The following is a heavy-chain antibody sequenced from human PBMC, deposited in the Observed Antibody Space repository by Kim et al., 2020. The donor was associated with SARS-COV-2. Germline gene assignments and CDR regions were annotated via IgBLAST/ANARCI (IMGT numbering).Heavy chain of an antibody. CDR1: GYTFTSYD. J-gene: IGHJ4*02. D-gene: IGHD3-3*01. CDR2: MNPNSGNT. Sequence: ASVKVSCKASGYTFTSYDINWVRQATGQGLEWMGWMNPNSGNTGYAQKFQGRVTMTRNTSISTAYMELSSLRSEDTAVYYCARAFEYYDFWSGENDYWGQGTLVTVSS. CDR3: ARAFEYYDFWSGENDY. V-gene: IGHV1-8*01.